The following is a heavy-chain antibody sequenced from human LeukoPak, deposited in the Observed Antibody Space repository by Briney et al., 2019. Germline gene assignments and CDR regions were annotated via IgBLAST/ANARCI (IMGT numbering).Heavy chain of an antibody. CDR3: ARSGDTNRNWFDP. CDR1: GFTFSSYV. V-gene: IGHV3-30-3*01. J-gene: IGHJ5*02. D-gene: IGHD1-14*01. CDR2: ISYDGSNE. Sequence: GGSLRLSCAASGFTFSSYVMHWVRQPPGKGLEWVAVISYDGSNEHYVDSVKGRFTISRDNSKNTLYVQMNSLGAEDTAVYYCARSGDTNRNWFDPWGQGTLVTVSS.